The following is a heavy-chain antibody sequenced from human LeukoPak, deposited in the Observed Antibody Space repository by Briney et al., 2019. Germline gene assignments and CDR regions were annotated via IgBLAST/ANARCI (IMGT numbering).Heavy chain of an antibody. CDR3: ARSSRGWLQFNFDY. CDR1: GGSFSGYY. J-gene: IGHJ4*02. D-gene: IGHD5-24*01. V-gene: IGHV4-34*01. CDR2: INHSGST. Sequence: PSETLSLTCAVYGGSFSGYYWSWIRQPPGKGLEWIGEINHSGSTNYNPSLKSRVTISVDTSKNQFSLKLCSVTAADTAVYYCARSSRGWLQFNFDYWGQGTLVTVSS.